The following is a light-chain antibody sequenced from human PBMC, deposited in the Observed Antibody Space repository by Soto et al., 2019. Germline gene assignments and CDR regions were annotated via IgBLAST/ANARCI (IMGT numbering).Light chain of an antibody. J-gene: IGKJ3*01. V-gene: IGKV3-20*01. CDR3: QQNGRSPT. Sequence: EIVLTQSPDALSLSPGERVSLSCRASRPVDRQYIAYYHQKPGPAPRLLIHAAASRATGIPDRFSCSDSASGTDFTLFISRLEPEDCAVFSCQQNGRSPTFGPGTKVEVK. CDR1: RPVDRQY. CDR2: AAA.